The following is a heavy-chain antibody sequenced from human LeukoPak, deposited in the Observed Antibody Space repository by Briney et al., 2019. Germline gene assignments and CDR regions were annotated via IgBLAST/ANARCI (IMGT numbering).Heavy chain of an antibody. CDR2: INHSGST. CDR1: GGSFSGYY. CDR3: AVATPPYYYYMDV. Sequence: SETLSLTCAVYGGSFSGYYWSWIRQPPGKGLEWIGEINHSGSTNYNPSLKSRVTISLDTSKNQFSLKLSSVTAADTAVYYCAVATPPYYYYMDVWGKGTTVTVSS. D-gene: IGHD5-12*01. V-gene: IGHV4-34*01. J-gene: IGHJ6*03.